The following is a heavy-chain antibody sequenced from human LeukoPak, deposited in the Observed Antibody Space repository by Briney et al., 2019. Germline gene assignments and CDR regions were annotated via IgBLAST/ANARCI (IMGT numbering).Heavy chain of an antibody. V-gene: IGHV4-59*08. CDR1: GGSISSYY. Sequence: SETLSLTCTVSGGSISSYYWSWIRQPPGKGLEWIGYIYYSGSTNYNPPLKSRVTISVDTSKNQFSLKLSSVTAADTAVYYCARQRRYCSSTSCYQFDYWGQGTLVTVSS. CDR3: ARQRRYCSSTSCYQFDY. D-gene: IGHD2-2*01. CDR2: IYYSGST. J-gene: IGHJ4*02.